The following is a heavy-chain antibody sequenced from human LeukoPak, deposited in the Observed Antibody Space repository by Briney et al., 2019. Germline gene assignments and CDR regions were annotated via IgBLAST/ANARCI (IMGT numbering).Heavy chain of an antibody. J-gene: IGHJ4*02. CDR1: GFTFSHYA. CDR3: AKVTGGDMITYGGLDY. V-gene: IGHV3-23*01. CDR2: ISGNGDIT. Sequence: PGGSLRLSCAASGFTFSHYAMSWVRQAPGKGLEWVSAISGNGDITYYTDPVKGRFTISRDNSKNTLYLQMNSLRAEDTAVYYCAKVTGGDMITYGGLDYWGQGTLVTVSS. D-gene: IGHD3-16*01.